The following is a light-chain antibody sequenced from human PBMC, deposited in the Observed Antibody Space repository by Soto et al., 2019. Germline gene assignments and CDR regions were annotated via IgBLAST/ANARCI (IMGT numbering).Light chain of an antibody. CDR1: QSVSKW. V-gene: IGKV1-5*03. J-gene: IGKJ2*03. CDR3: QHYNSYVYS. Sequence: DIQMTQSPSTLSASVGDTINITCRASQSVSKWLAWYQQKPEKAPKIIIFKASTLESGVPSRFSAIGFGTEFTLTFSSLQPEDFATYYGQHYNSYVYSFGRGTKLEI. CDR2: KAS.